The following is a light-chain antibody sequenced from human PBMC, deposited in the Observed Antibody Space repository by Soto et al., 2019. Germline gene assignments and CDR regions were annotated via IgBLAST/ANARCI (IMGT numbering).Light chain of an antibody. CDR2: EVS. V-gene: IGLV2-14*01. CDR1: SSDVGGYNY. Sequence: QSALTQPASVSGSPGQTITISCTGTSSDVGGYNYLYWYQQHPGKAPKVMIYEVSNRPSGVSNRFSGSKAGNTASLTISGLQAEDEADYFCSSYTPSGTPVFGGGTKLTVL. J-gene: IGLJ3*02. CDR3: SSYTPSGTPV.